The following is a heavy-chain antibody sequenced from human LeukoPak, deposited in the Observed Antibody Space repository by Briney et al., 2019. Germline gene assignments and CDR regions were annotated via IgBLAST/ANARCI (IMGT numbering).Heavy chain of an antibody. J-gene: IGHJ5*02. V-gene: IGHV3-21*01. Sequence: GGSLRLSCAASGFTFSSYSMNWVRQAPGEGLEWVSSISSSSSYIYYADSVKGRFTFSRDNAKNSLYLQMNSLRAEDTAVYYCARDPDRKSQLLTNWFDPWGQGTLVTVSS. CDR2: ISSSSSYI. CDR3: ARDPDRKSQLLTNWFDP. D-gene: IGHD2-2*01. CDR1: GFTFSSYS.